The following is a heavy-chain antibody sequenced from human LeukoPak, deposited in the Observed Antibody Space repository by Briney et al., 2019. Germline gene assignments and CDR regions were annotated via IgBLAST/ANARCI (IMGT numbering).Heavy chain of an antibody. J-gene: IGHJ4*02. CDR2: ISYDGSNK. V-gene: IGHV3-30*03. CDR1: GFTFSSYG. CDR3: ARDYSASQLVPLYYFNC. D-gene: IGHD6-6*01. Sequence: GGSLRLSCAASGFTFSSYGMHWVRQAPGKGLEWVAVISYDGSNKYYADSVKGRFTISRDNSKNTLYLQMNSLRAEDTAVYFCARDYSASQLVPLYYFNCWGQGSLVTVSS.